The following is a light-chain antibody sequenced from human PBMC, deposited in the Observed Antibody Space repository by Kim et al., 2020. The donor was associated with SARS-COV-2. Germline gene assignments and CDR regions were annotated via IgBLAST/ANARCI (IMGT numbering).Light chain of an antibody. CDR3: NSRDSNDNVV. CDR1: SLRSYH. J-gene: IGLJ2*01. V-gene: IGLV3-19*01. CDR2: GKN. Sequence: VALGQTVSITCQGDSLRSYHATWYQQKPGQAPILVIYGKNNRPSGIPDRFSGSSAGNTASLTITGTQAGDEADYYCNSRDSNDNVVFGGGTKRTVL.